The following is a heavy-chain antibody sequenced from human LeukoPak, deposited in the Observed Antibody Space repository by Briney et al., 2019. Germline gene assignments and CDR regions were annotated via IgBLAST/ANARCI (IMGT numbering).Heavy chain of an antibody. CDR1: GCSISSSSYY. V-gene: IGHV4-39*01. J-gene: IGHJ5*02. Sequence: SETLSLTCTVSGCSISSSSYYWGRIRQPPGKGREWIRSIYYSGSTYYNTSLKSRVTISVDTSKNQFSLKLSSVTAADTAVYYCARVVIVVVPAARTNNWFDPWGQGTLVTVSS. CDR3: ARVVIVVVPAARTNNWFDP. CDR2: IYYSGST. D-gene: IGHD2-2*01.